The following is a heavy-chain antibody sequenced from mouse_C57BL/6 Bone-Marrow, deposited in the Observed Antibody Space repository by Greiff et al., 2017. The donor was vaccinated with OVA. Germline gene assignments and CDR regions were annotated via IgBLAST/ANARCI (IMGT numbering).Heavy chain of an antibody. Sequence: LVESGAELVRPGASVTLSCKASGYTFTDYEMHWVKQTPVHGLEWIGAIDPETGGTAYNQKFKGKAILTADKSSSTAYMELRSLTSEDSAVYYCTAPYGNYPYFDYWGQGTTLTVSS. D-gene: IGHD2-1*01. CDR3: TAPYGNYPYFDY. V-gene: IGHV1-15*01. J-gene: IGHJ2*01. CDR2: IDPETGGT. CDR1: GYTFTDYE.